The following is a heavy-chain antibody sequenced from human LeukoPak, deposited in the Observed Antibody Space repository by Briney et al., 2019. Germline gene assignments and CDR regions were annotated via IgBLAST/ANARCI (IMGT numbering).Heavy chain of an antibody. Sequence: KTSETLSLTCGVSGGSVSSGSHYWSWVRQPAGKGLEWIGRIYTRGSTNYNPSLKSRVTISMDTSKNQFSLKLTSVTASDTALYYCARGDYDFWSGSYSEGAYFDYWGQGIQVTVSS. CDR1: GGSVSSGSHY. J-gene: IGHJ4*02. CDR2: IYTRGST. V-gene: IGHV4-61*02. CDR3: ARGDYDFWSGSYSEGAYFDY. D-gene: IGHD3-3*01.